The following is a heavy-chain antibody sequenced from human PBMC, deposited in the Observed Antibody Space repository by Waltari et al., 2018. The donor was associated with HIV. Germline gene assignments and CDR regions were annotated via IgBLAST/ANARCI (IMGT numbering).Heavy chain of an antibody. V-gene: IGHV1-3*01. CDR2: INAGNGNT. CDR3: ARGVGDRYSYGLYYFDY. J-gene: IGHJ4*02. CDR1: GYTFTSYA. Sequence: QVQLVQSGAEVMKPGASVKVSCKASGYTFTSYAMHWVRQAPGQRLEWMGWINAGNGNTKYSQKFQGRVTITRDTSASTAYMELSSLRSEDTAVYYCARGVGDRYSYGLYYFDYWGQGTLVTVSS. D-gene: IGHD5-18*01.